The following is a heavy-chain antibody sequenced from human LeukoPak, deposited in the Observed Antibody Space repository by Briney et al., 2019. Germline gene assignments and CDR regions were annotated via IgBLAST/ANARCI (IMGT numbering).Heavy chain of an antibody. J-gene: IGHJ3*02. V-gene: IGHV3-48*04. CDR3: ARDQILTGYYDAFDI. CDR1: GFTFSHYS. Sequence: GGSLRLSCEASGFTFSHYSMNWVRQAPGKGLEWVAHISSSSSRIYYADSVKGRFTISRDNAKNSLYLQMNSLRAEDTAVYYCARDQILTGYYDAFDIWGQGTMVTVSS. D-gene: IGHD3-9*01. CDR2: ISSSSSRI.